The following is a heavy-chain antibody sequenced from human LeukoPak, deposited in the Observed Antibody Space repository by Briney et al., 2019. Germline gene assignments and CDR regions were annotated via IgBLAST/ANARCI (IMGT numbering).Heavy chain of an antibody. CDR1: GGSLRSGSYY. Sequence: PSETLSLTCTVSGGSLRSGSYYWSWIRQPAGKGLEWIGRTYNRGSTNYNPSLKSRVTMSEDTSKNQFSLKLTSVTAADTAVYYCARGHGSFDSWGQGTLVTVSA. J-gene: IGHJ4*02. V-gene: IGHV4-61*02. CDR3: ARGHGSFDS. D-gene: IGHD1-26*01. CDR2: TYNRGST.